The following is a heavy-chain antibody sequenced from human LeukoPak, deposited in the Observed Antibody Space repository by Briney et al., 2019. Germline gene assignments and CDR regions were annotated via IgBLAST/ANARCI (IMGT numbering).Heavy chain of an antibody. CDR1: GFTFSSYV. J-gene: IGHJ4*01. V-gene: IGHV3-23*01. Sequence: GGSLRLSCAASGFTFSSYVMSWGRQAPGKGLEWVSAISGSGGSTYYADSVKGRFTISRDNSKNTLYLQMNSLRAEDTAVYYCAKDIAVTGTGARFDYWGQGTLVTVSS. CDR3: AKDIAVTGTGARFDY. D-gene: IGHD6-19*01. CDR2: ISGSGGST.